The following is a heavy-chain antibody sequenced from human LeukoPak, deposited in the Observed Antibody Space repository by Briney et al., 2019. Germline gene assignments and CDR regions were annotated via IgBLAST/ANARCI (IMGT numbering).Heavy chain of an antibody. CDR1: GFTFSGYG. Sequence: PGRSLRLSCTTSGFTFSGYGMHWVRQAPGKGLEWVAVTWSDGSNKYYGDSVKGRFTISRDDPKNTLYLQMNSLRAEDTAVYYCARDQGSGNYYKGYFDYWGQGTSVTVSS. CDR2: TWSDGSNK. CDR3: ARDQGSGNYYKGYFDY. V-gene: IGHV3-33*01. D-gene: IGHD3-10*01. J-gene: IGHJ4*02.